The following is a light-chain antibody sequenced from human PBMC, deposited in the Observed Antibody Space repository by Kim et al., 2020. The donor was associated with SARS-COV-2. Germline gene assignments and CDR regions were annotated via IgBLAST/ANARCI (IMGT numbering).Light chain of an antibody. CDR3: QQRSNWPMYT. J-gene: IGKJ2*01. CDR2: DAS. V-gene: IGKV3-11*01. CDR1: QSVSSY. Sequence: LSPGERATPPCRASQSVSSYLAWYQQKPGQAPRLLIYDASNRAAGIPARFSGSGSGTDFTLTISSLEPEDFAVYYCQQRSNWPMYTFGQGTKLEI.